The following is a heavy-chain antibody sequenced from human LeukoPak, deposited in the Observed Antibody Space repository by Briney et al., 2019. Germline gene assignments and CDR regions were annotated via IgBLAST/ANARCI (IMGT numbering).Heavy chain of an antibody. D-gene: IGHD6-13*01. V-gene: IGHV4-59*01. CDR1: GGSISSYY. CDR2: IYYSGST. CDR3: AREVVATAGSDI. Sequence: PSETLSLTCTVSGGSISSYYWSWIRQPPGKGLEWIGYIYYSGSTNYNPSLKSRVTISVDTSKNQFSLKLSSVTAADTAVYYCAREVVATAGSDIWGQGTMVTVSS. J-gene: IGHJ3*02.